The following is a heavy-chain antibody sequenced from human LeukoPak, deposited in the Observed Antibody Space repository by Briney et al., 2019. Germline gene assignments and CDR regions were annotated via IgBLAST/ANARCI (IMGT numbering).Heavy chain of an antibody. CDR2: VSSSGSTI. CDR3: ARNYGSGSHYYYGMDV. D-gene: IGHD3-10*01. V-gene: IGHV3-48*03. J-gene: IGHJ6*02. CDR1: GFTFSSYE. Sequence: GGSLRLSCAASGFTFSSYEMNWVRQAPGKGLEWVSYVSSSGSTIYYADSVKGRFTISGDNAKNSLYLQMNSLRAEDTAVYYCARNYGSGSHYYYGMDVWGQGTTVTVSS.